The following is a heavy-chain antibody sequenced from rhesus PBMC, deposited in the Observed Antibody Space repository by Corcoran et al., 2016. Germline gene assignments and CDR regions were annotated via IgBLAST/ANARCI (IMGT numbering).Heavy chain of an antibody. CDR3: TRNSNYQDKLGYYFDY. CDR1: GFTVSSYW. D-gene: IGHD4-23*01. Sequence: EVQLAESGGGLVQPGGSLRLSCAASGFTVSSYWMSWVRQAPGKGLEWLSDIYGSTMYYGDYVKGRFTGSRDNAKNSLYLQMNSLRAEDTAVYYCTRNSNYQDKLGYYFDYWGQGVLVTVSS. V-gene: IGHV3-11*01. CDR2: IYGSTM. J-gene: IGHJ4*01.